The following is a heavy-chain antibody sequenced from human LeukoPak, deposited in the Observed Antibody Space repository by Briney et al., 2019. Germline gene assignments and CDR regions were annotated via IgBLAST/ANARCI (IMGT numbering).Heavy chain of an antibody. CDR3: ARDHNGPYTFDY. Sequence: PGGSLRLSCAASGFTFSNYEMNWVRQAPGKGLEWVSYISSSGSTKYYADSVKGRFTISRDNANNSLYLQMNSLRAEDTAVYYCARDHNGPYTFDYWGQGTLVTVSS. J-gene: IGHJ4*02. V-gene: IGHV3-48*03. CDR1: GFTFSNYE. CDR2: ISSSGSTK. D-gene: IGHD2-2*02.